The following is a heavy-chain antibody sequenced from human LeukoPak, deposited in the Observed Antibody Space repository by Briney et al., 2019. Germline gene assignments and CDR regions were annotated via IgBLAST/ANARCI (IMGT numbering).Heavy chain of an antibody. CDR2: IYYSGST. Sequence: SETLSLTCTVSGGSISSHYWSWIRQPPGKGLEWIGYIYYSGSTNYNPSLKSRVTISVDTSKNQFSLKLSSVTAADTAVYYCARRDYGHDYWGQGTLVTVSS. D-gene: IGHD4/OR15-4a*01. V-gene: IGHV4-59*08. CDR3: ARRDYGHDY. CDR1: GGSISSHY. J-gene: IGHJ4*02.